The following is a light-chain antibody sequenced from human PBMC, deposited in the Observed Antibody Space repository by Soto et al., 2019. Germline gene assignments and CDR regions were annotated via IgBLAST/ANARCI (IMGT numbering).Light chain of an antibody. J-gene: IGKJ1*01. CDR2: AAS. CDR1: QSISSY. CDR3: QQSYSRPRT. Sequence: IQLTHHQSSLSASVGDRVTITCRASQSISSYLNWYQQKPGKAPRLLIYAASSLQSGVPSRFSGSGSGTDFTLTISSLQPEDFATYFCQQSYSRPRTFGQGTKVDIK. V-gene: IGKV1-39*01.